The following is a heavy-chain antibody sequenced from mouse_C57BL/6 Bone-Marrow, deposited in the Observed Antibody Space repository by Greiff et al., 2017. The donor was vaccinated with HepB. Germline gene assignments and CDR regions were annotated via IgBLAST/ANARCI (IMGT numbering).Heavy chain of an antibody. CDR3: ARGRGNDYDYAMDY. CDR1: GYSITNGNHW. D-gene: IGHD2-4*01. Sequence: VQLKESGPALVKPSQTVSLTCTVTGYSITNGNHWWNWIRQVSGSKLEWIGYTSSSGSTDSNPSLKSRIPITSETSKNQFFLQLNSVTTEDIATYCCARGRGNDYDYAMDYWGQGTSVTVSS. V-gene: IGHV3-4*01. CDR2: TSSSGST. J-gene: IGHJ4*01.